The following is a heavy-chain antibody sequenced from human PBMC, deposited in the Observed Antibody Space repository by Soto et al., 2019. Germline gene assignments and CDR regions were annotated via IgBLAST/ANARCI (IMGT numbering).Heavy chain of an antibody. D-gene: IGHD6-19*01. CDR2: IYYSGST. CDR1: DGSITSYY. J-gene: IGHJ6*02. V-gene: IGHV4-59*01. CDR3: ARGDSSGWYYYYGMDV. Sequence: ASQTLSDTCTVADGSITSYYWSWIRQTPGKGLEWIGYIYYSGSTNYNPSLKSRVTISVDTSKNQFSLKLSSVTAADTAVYYCARGDSSGWYYYYGMDVWGQGTTVTVSS.